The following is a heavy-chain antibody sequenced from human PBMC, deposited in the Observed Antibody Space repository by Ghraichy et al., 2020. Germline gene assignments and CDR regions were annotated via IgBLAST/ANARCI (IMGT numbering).Heavy chain of an antibody. CDR2: ITGNSDFI. CDR3: ARGAGSTWKNEALYFDN. D-gene: IGHD1/OR15-1a*01. Sequence: GGSLRLSCVGSGFTFSSYAMNWVRQAPGKGLEWLSYITGNSDFIYYADSVKGRFTIFRDNAKNSVYLEMNSLRDDDTGIYYCARGAGSTWKNEALYFDNWGQGSLVTVSS. CDR1: GFTFSSYA. V-gene: IGHV3-48*02. J-gene: IGHJ4*02.